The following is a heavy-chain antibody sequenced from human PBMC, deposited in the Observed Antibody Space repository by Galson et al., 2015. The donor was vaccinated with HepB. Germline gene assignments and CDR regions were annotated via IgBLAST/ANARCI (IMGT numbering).Heavy chain of an antibody. V-gene: IGHV3-74*01. J-gene: IGHJ5*02. CDR2: IDEFGRAT. CDR1: GFSFGSYW. Sequence: SLRLSCAGSGFSFGSYWIHWVRQIPGKGLVWVSRIDEFGRATNYADSVKGRFTISRDNAKNTAILQMNRLSAEDSGVYYCTRNHKEGLDWGFDPWGQGTLVTVSS. D-gene: IGHD3-9*01. CDR3: TRNHKEGLDWGFDP.